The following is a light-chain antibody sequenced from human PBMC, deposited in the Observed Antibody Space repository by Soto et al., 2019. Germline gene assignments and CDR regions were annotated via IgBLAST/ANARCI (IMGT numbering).Light chain of an antibody. Sequence: EIVLTQSPGTLSLSPGERATLSCRASQSVSSSYLAWYQQKPGQAPRLLIYGASSRATGIPDRFSGSGSGTDFTLTISRLEPEDFAVYYCQQYGSSQTLGQGTKVDIK. V-gene: IGKV3-20*01. CDR3: QQYGSSQT. J-gene: IGKJ1*01. CDR1: QSVSSSY. CDR2: GAS.